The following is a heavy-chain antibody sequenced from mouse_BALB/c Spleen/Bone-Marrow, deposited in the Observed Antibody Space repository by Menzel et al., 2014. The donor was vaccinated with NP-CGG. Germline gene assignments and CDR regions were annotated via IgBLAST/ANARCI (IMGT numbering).Heavy chain of an antibody. CDR2: IWPGGST. V-gene: IGHV2-9*02. D-gene: IGHD2-4*01. CDR1: GFSLTSYG. CDR3: ASMITTAWFAY. Sequence: XRVESGPGLVAPSQGLSTPCTVSGFSLTSYGVHWVRQPPGKGREWLGVIWPGGSTNYNSALMSRLSISKDNSKSQVFLKMNSLQTDDTAMYYCASMITTAWFAYWGQGTLXXXSA. J-gene: IGHJ3*01.